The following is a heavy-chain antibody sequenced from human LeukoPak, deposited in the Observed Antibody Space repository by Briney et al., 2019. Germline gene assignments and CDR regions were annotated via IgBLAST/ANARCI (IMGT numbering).Heavy chain of an antibody. CDR1: GFTFSSYA. Sequence: PGGSLRLSCAASGFTFSSYAMSWVRQAPGKGLEWVSAISGSGGSTYYADSVKGRFTISRDNSKNTLYLQVNSLRAEDTAVYYCARRIAAAGTYYWGQGTLVTVSS. V-gene: IGHV3-23*01. J-gene: IGHJ4*02. CDR3: ARRIAAAGTYY. CDR2: ISGSGGST. D-gene: IGHD6-13*01.